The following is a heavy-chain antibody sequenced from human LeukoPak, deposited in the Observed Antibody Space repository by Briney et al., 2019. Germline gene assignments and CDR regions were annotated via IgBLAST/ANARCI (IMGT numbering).Heavy chain of an antibody. Sequence: SVKVSCKASGGTSSSYAISWVRQAPGQGLEWMGGIIPIFGTANYAQKFQGRVTITADESTSTACMELSSLRSEDTAVYYCARVGVWSGSDWGDYYYYYYMDVWGKGTTVTISS. CDR1: GGTSSSYA. CDR2: IIPIFGTA. J-gene: IGHJ6*03. V-gene: IGHV1-69*13. D-gene: IGHD5-12*01. CDR3: ARVGVWSGSDWGDYYYYYYMDV.